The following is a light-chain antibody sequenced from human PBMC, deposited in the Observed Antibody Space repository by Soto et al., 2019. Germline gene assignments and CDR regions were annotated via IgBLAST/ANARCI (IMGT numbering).Light chain of an antibody. V-gene: IGLV1-40*01. CDR2: DND. J-gene: IGLJ1*01. CDR1: SSNIGAGYD. CDR3: QSYDTRLSGYV. Sequence: QSVLTQSPSVSGAPGQRVTLSGTGSSSNIGAGYDVHWYQQLPGAAPKLLIYDNDNRPSGVPDRFSGSKSGASASLAITGLQAEDEADYYCQSYDTRLSGYVFGTGTKVTVL.